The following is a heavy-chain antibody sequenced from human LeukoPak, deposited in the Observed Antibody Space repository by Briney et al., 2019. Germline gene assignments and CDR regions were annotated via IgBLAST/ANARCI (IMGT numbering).Heavy chain of an antibody. Sequence: RSGGTLRLSCAASGFTFSGSAMHWVRQASGKGLEWVGRIRSKANSYATAYAASVEGRFTISRDDSKNTAYLQMNSLKTEDTAVYYCTVNYCSGGSCYMLWGQGTLVTVSS. CDR1: GFTFSGSA. V-gene: IGHV3-73*01. D-gene: IGHD2-15*01. CDR3: TVNYCSGGSCYML. J-gene: IGHJ4*02. CDR2: IRSKANSYAT.